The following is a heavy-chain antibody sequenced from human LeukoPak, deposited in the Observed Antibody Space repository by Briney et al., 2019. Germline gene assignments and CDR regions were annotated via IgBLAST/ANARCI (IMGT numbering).Heavy chain of an antibody. CDR1: GFIFSDYI. CDR2: IRTRINSSTT. V-gene: IGHV3-72*01. Sequence: PGGSLRLSCAASGFIFSDYIMDWVGQAPGKGGEGVGRIRTRINSSTTEYAASGKGRFTISRDDSNTSMYLHMNSLKTEDTAVYHCSRDGGEGGNSAFDIWGQGTMVTVSS. D-gene: IGHD4-23*01. J-gene: IGHJ3*02. CDR3: SRDGGEGGNSAFDI.